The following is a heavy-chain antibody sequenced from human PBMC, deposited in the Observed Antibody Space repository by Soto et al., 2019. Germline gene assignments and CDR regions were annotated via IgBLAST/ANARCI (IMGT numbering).Heavy chain of an antibody. Sequence: PGGSLRLSCAACGFTISTYAITWVRQAPWKGLECVSGVTGSGSQIYYADSVKGRFTISKDNSKNTLYLQMSSLREEDTALYYCAKDAVYRDGLWLMDSWGQGTLVPVSS. J-gene: IGHJ5*02. D-gene: IGHD2-21*01. CDR3: AKDAVYRDGLWLMDS. CDR1: GFTISTYA. V-gene: IGHV3-23*01. CDR2: VTGSGSQI.